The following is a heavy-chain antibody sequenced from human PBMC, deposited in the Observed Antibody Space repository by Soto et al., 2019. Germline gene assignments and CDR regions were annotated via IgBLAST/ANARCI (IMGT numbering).Heavy chain of an antibody. CDR1: GFTVSSNY. V-gene: IGHV3-66*01. J-gene: IGHJ4*02. CDR3: LRQYYDILTGYYRGNYFDY. D-gene: IGHD3-9*01. CDR2: IYSGGST. Sequence: PGGSLRLSCAASGFTVSSNYMSWVRQAPGKGLEWVSVIYSGGSTYYADSVKGRFTISRDNSKNTLYLQMNSLRAEDTAVYYCLRQYYDILTGYYRGNYFDYWGQGTLVTVSS.